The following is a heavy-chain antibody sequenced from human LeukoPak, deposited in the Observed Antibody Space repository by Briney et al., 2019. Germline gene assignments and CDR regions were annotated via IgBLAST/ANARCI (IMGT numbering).Heavy chain of an antibody. CDR1: GGTFSSYT. D-gene: IGHD4-17*01. Sequence: ASVKVSCKASGGTFSSYTISWVRQAPGQGLEWMGRIIPILGIANYAQKFQGRVTITADKSTSTAYMELSSLRSEDTAVYYCARDPTVTTNYYYYMDVWGKGTTVTVSS. V-gene: IGHV1-69*04. CDR3: ARDPTVTTNYYYYMDV. J-gene: IGHJ6*03. CDR2: IIPILGIA.